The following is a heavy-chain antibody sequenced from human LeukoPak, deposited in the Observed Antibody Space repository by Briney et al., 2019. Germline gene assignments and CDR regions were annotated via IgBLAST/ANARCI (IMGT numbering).Heavy chain of an antibody. J-gene: IGHJ4*02. CDR3: ASGHFDWFL. CDR1: GFSFSHYW. CDR2: INPDGSDR. V-gene: IGHV3-7*01. D-gene: IGHD3-9*01. Sequence: GGSLRLSCEASGFSFSHYWMSWVRQAPGRGLEWVANINPDGSDRRYMDPVNGRFTISRDNARNSLYLQMNYLRVEDTAVYYCASGHFDWFLGGQGALVTVSS.